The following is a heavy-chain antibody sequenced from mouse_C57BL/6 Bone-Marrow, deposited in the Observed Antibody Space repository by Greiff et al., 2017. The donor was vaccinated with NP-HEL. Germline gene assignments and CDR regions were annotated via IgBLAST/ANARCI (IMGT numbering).Heavy chain of an antibody. CDR3: ARWITTVVATRYFDV. D-gene: IGHD1-1*01. CDR2: IDPSDSST. J-gene: IGHJ1*03. CDR1: GYTFTSYW. V-gene: IGHV1-69*01. Sequence: QVQLQQPGAELVMPGASVKLSCKASGYTFTSYWMHWVKQRPGQGLEWIGEIDPSDSSTNYNQKFKGKSTLTVDKSSSTAYMQLSSLTSEDSAVYYCARWITTVVATRYFDVWGTGTTVTVSS.